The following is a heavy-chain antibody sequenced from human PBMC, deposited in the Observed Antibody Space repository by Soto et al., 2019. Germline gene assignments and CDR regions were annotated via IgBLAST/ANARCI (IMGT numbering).Heavy chain of an antibody. CDR2: TRNKANSYTT. V-gene: IGHV3-72*01. CDR1: GFTFSDHY. Sequence: EVQLVESGGGLVQPGGSLRLSCAASGFTFSDHYMDWVRQAPGKGLEWVGRTRNKANSYTTAYAASVTGSFTISRDVSKHSLYPQMNSLNTDDTAVYYSAAAVQDYYGSETWGRGTMIIVSS. D-gene: IGHD3-10*01. J-gene: IGHJ3*02. CDR3: AAAVQDYYGSET.